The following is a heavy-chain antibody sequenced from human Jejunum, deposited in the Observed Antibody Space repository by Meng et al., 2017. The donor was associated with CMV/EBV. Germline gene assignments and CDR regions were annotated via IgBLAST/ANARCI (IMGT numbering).Heavy chain of an antibody. D-gene: IGHD3-10*02. CDR2: INGDYGYT. Sequence: KASGYTLSDYGIGWVRQAPGKGFEWLGRINGDYGYTNDAQKFQGRITMITDKSKSTAYLELRSLRYDDTAMYYCTSDLFVRSLRMDFWGQGTLVTVSS. J-gene: IGHJ4*02. CDR1: GYTLSDYG. CDR3: TSDLFVRSLRMDF. V-gene: IGHV1-18*01.